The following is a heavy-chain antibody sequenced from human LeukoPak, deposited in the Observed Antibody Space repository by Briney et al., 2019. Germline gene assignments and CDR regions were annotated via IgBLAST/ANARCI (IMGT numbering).Heavy chain of an antibody. CDR2: ISAYNGNT. CDR1: GYTFTSYG. CDR3: AREEAEDYGDYVVSVACMDY. J-gene: IGHJ4*02. V-gene: IGHV1-18*01. Sequence: ASVKVSCKASGYTFTSYGISWVRQAPGQGLEWMGWISAYNGNTNYAQKLQGRVTMTTDTSTGTAYMELRSLRSDDTAGYYCAREEAEDYGDYVVSVACMDYWGQGTLVTVSS. D-gene: IGHD4-17*01.